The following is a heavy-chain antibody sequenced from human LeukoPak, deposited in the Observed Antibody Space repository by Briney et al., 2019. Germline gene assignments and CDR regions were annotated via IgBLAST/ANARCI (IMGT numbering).Heavy chain of an antibody. CDR1: GFTFSSYA. V-gene: IGHV3-30*04. CDR2: ISYDGSNK. D-gene: IGHD3-10*01. J-gene: IGHJ4*02. CDR3: AKPPRGSGEDY. Sequence: GRSLRLSCAASGFTFSSYAMHWVRQAPGKGLEWVAVISYDGSNKYYADSVKGRFTISRDNSKNTLYLQMNSLRAEDTAVYYCAKPPRGSGEDYWGQGTLVTVSS.